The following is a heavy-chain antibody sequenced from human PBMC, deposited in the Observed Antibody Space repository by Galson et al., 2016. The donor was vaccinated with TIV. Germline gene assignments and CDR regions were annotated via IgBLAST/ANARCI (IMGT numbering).Heavy chain of an antibody. CDR1: GYTFPDYY. V-gene: IGHV1-46*01. D-gene: IGHD6-13*01. CDR3: ARAAPDQHFDY. J-gene: IGHJ4*02. CDR2: INPDGGET. Sequence: SVKVSCKASGYTFPDYYMHWVRQAPGEGLEWMGIINPDGGETHYTQKFQDRVIMSRDMSTTTVYMELSSLRSKDTAMYFCARAAPDQHFDYWGQGSLVTVSS.